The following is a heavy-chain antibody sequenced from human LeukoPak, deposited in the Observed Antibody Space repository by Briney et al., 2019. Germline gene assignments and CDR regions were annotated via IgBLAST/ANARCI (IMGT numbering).Heavy chain of an antibody. CDR1: GFTFDDYT. J-gene: IGHJ4*02. CDR2: ISWDGGST. D-gene: IGHD3-3*01. Sequence: GGSLRLSCAASGFTFDDYTMHWVRQAPGKGLEWVSLISWDGGSTYYADSVKGRFTISRDNSKNSLYLQMNSLRTEDTALYYCAKDRGTIFGVATSNQCYFDYWGQGTLVTVSS. V-gene: IGHV3-43*01. CDR3: AKDRGTIFGVATSNQCYFDY.